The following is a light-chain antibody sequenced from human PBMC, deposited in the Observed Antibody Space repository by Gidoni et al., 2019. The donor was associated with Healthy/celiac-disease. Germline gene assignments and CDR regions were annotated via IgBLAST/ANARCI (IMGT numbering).Light chain of an antibody. J-gene: IGKJ2*03. Sequence: DIQMTQSPSSLSASVGDRVTITCRASQSISSYLNWYQQKPGKAPKLLIYAASSLQSGVPSRFSGSGSGTDFTLIISSLQPEDLATYYCQQSYSTPRSFGQGTKLEIK. CDR2: AAS. CDR3: QQSYSTPRS. V-gene: IGKV1-39*01. CDR1: QSISSY.